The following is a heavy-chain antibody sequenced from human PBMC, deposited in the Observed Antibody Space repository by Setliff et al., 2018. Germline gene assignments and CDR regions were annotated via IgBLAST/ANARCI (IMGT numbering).Heavy chain of an antibody. CDR1: GGSISGYY. J-gene: IGHJ4*02. CDR3: ARRGKYSSLV. CDR2: IYYSGST. Sequence: PSETLSLTCTVSGGSISGYYWSWIRQPPGKGLECIGYIYYSGSTNYNPSLKSRVTISVDTSKNQFSLKLSSVTAADTAVYYCARRGKYSSLVWGQGTLVTVSS. V-gene: IGHV4-59*01. D-gene: IGHD2-15*01.